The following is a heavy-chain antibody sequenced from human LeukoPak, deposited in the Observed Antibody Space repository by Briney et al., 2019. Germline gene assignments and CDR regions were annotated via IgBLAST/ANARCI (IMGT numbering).Heavy chain of an antibody. CDR1: GFTVSSNY. CDR2: ISGSGPYT. Sequence: GGSLRLSCAASGFTVSSNYMSWVRQAPGKGLEWVLGISGSGPYTFYTDSVKGRFTISRDSSKNTLYLQMNSLRAEDTALYYCAKHGYCSGISCFFDFWGQGTLVTVSS. J-gene: IGHJ4*02. D-gene: IGHD2-2*03. V-gene: IGHV3-23*01. CDR3: AKHGYCSGISCFFDF.